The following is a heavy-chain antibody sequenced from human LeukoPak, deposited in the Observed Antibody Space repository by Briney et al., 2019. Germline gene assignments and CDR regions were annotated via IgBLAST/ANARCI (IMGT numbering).Heavy chain of an antibody. CDR2: INHSGST. CDR1: GGSISSSSYY. CDR3: ARGRGRRGA. J-gene: IGHJ4*02. V-gene: IGHV4-39*07. D-gene: IGHD1-26*01. Sequence: SETLSLTCTVSGGSISSSSYYWGWIRQPPGKGLEWIGEINHSGSTNYNPSLKSRVTISVDTSKNQFSLKLSSVTAADTAVYYCARGRGRRGAWGQGTLVTVSS.